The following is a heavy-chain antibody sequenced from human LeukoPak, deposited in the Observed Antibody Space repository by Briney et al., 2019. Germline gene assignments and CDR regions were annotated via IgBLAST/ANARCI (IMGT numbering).Heavy chain of an antibody. J-gene: IGHJ3*02. D-gene: IGHD3-9*01. CDR2: IKSKTDGGTT. V-gene: IGHV3-15*01. Sequence: GGSLRLSCAASGFTFSNAWMSWVRQAPGKGLEWVGRIKSKTDGGTTDYAAPVKGRFTISRDDSKNTLYLQMNSLKTEDTAVYYCTTGLSYDILTGYHDAFDIWGQGTMVTVSS. CDR1: GFTFSNAW. CDR3: TTGLSYDILTGYHDAFDI.